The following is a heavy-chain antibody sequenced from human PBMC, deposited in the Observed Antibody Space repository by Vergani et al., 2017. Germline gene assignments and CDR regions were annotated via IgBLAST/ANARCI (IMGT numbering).Heavy chain of an antibody. CDR1: GFTFSNSA. CDR2: ISGPGLST. Sequence: EVHLLESGGGLVQSGGSLRLSCAASGFTFSNSAVSWVRQAPGRGLAWVSSISGPGLSTYYADSVKGRFSISRDNSKNTLYLEMNALRAEDTAVYYCARDFLTRVTTLDYYYMGVWGKGTTVTVSS. J-gene: IGHJ6*03. V-gene: IGHV3-23*01. CDR3: ARDFLTRVTTLDYYYMGV. D-gene: IGHD1-1*01.